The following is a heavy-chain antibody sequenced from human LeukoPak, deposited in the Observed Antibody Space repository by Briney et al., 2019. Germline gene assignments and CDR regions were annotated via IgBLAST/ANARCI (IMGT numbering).Heavy chain of an antibody. D-gene: IGHD3-10*01. Sequence: PSETLSLTCAVYGGSFSGYYWSWIRQPPGKGLEWIGEINHSGSTNYNPSLKSRVTISVDTSKNQFSLKLSSVTAADTAVYYCARYPFGAWFGELSYYYGMDVWGQGTTVTVSS. V-gene: IGHV4-34*01. CDR2: INHSGST. J-gene: IGHJ6*02. CDR3: ARYPFGAWFGELSYYYGMDV. CDR1: GGSFSGYY.